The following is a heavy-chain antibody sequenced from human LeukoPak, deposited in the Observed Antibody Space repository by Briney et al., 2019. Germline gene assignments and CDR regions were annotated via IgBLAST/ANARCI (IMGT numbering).Heavy chain of an antibody. CDR2: RKQDGSEK. CDR3: ARDHGDGYNPTVYFDF. V-gene: IGHV3-7*04. Sequence: GESLRLSCAASGFTFSSYWMSWVRQAPGKGLEWVANRKQDGSEKYYVDSVKGRFTISRDNAKNSLYLQMNSLRAEDTAVYYCARDHGDGYNPTVYFDFWGQGTLVRVST. J-gene: IGHJ4*02. CDR1: GFTFSSYW. D-gene: IGHD5-24*01.